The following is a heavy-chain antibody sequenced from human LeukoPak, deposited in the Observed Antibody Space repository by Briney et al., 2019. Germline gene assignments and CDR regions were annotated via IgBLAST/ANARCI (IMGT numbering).Heavy chain of an antibody. J-gene: IGHJ4*02. CDR1: GYTFTSYA. CDR3: ARIRTSRVVDY. CDR2: ISAYNGNT. Sequence: ASVKVSCKASGYTFTSYAMNWVRQAPGQGLEWMGWISAYNGNTNYAQKLQGRVTMTTDTSTSTAYMELRSLRSDDTAVYYCARIRTSRVVDYWGQGTLVTVSS. V-gene: IGHV1-18*01. D-gene: IGHD2-2*01.